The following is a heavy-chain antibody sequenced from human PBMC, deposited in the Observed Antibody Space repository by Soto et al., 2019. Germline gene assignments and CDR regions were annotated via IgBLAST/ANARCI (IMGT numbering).Heavy chain of an antibody. Sequence: QVQLVQSGAEVKKPGASVKVSCKASGYTFTSYGISWVRQAPGQGLEWMGWISTYNGNTNFTQKLQGRVTTTTDTSTSTAYMELRSMRSDDTAVYYCARDREYNWNYNWFDPWGQGTLVTVSS. CDR1: GYTFTSYG. CDR2: ISTYNGNT. J-gene: IGHJ5*02. V-gene: IGHV1-18*01. D-gene: IGHD1-7*01. CDR3: ARDREYNWNYNWFDP.